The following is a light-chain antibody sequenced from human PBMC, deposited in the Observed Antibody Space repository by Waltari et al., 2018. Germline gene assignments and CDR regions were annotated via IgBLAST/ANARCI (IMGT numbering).Light chain of an antibody. J-gene: IGKJ1*01. V-gene: IGKV1-5*03. Sequence: DIQMTQTPSTLSASVGNRLIITCRASQNIGLYLAWYQQRPGTAPKLLIYKTSVLQDGVPRRFNGSGSGTEFALTISSLQSDDFATYYCHQYKDYLGTFGQGTRVEV. CDR1: QNIGLY. CDR3: HQYKDYLGT. CDR2: KTS.